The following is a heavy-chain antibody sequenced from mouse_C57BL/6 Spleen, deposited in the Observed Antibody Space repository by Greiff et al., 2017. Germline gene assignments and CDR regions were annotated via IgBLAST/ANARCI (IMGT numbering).Heavy chain of an antibody. CDR1: GYTFTDYY. D-gene: IGHD1-1*01. J-gene: IGHJ4*01. CDR2: VYPGSGNT. CDR3: ARTPLLRYLDY. Sequence: VQLQQSGAELVRPGASVKLSCKASGYTFTDYYINWVKQRPGQGLEWIARVYPGSGNTYYNEKFKGKATLTAEKSSSTAYMQLSSLTSEDSAVYFCARTPLLRYLDYWGQGTSVTVSS. V-gene: IGHV1-76*01.